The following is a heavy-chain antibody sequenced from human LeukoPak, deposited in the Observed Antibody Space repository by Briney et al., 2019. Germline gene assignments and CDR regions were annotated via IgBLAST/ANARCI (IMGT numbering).Heavy chain of an antibody. V-gene: IGHV4-61*09. D-gene: IGHD3-22*01. CDR1: GGSISSGFYD. Sequence: SETLSLTCTVSGGSISSGFYDWYWIRQPAGKGLEWIGHIYTSKSMNYNPSLKSRVTISVDKSKNQFSLKLSSVTAADTAAYYCARVGRSSGYYSNGWFDPWGQGTLVTVSS. J-gene: IGHJ5*02. CDR2: IYTSKSM. CDR3: ARVGRSSGYYSNGWFDP.